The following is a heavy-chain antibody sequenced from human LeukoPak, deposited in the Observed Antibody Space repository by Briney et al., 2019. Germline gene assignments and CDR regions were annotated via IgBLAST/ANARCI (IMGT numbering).Heavy chain of an antibody. CDR1: GFTFSSYS. Sequence: GGSLRLSCAASGFTFSSYSMNWVRQAPGKGLEWVSSISSSSSYIFYADSMKGRFTISRDNAKNSLFLQMNSLRAEDMAVYYCAREYVLYDAFDIWGQGTMVTVSS. J-gene: IGHJ3*02. D-gene: IGHD3-10*02. CDR2: ISSSSSYI. V-gene: IGHV3-21*01. CDR3: AREYVLYDAFDI.